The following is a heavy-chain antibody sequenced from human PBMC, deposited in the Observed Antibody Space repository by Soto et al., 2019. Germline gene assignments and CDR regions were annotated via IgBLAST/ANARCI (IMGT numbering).Heavy chain of an antibody. Sequence: PSETLSLTCTVSGGSISSFDWSWFRQPPGKGLEWIGFINYSGSTNYKPSLKSRVTISIDTSKNLFSLKLSSVTAADTAVYYCARSITGPPARGLLELYGVAPWGQGTLVTVSS. CDR2: INYSGST. J-gene: IGHJ5*02. D-gene: IGHD1-20*01. V-gene: IGHV4-59*01. CDR3: ARSITGPPARGLLELYGVAP. CDR1: GGSISSFD.